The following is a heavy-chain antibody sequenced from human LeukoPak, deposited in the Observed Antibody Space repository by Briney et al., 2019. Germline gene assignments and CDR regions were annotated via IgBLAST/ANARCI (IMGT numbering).Heavy chain of an antibody. J-gene: IGHJ4*02. CDR2: INPSGGST. Sequence: ASVKVSCKASGYTFTSYGISWVRQAPGQGLEWMGIINPSGGSTSYAQKFQGRVTMTRDMSTSTVYMELSSLRSEDTAVYYCARDRAIVGATGGVFDYWGQGTLVTVSS. CDR1: GYTFTSYG. CDR3: ARDRAIVGATGGVFDY. D-gene: IGHD1-26*01. V-gene: IGHV1-46*01.